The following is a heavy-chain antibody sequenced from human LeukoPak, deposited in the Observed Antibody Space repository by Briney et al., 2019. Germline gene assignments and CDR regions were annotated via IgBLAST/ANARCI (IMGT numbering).Heavy chain of an antibody. Sequence: PGGSLRLSCAASGFTFSSYSMNWVRQAPGEGLEWVSSISSSSSYIYYADSVKGRFTISRDNAKNSLYLQMNSLRAEDTAVYYCARTYYYDSSGYIPFDYWGQGTLVTVSS. V-gene: IGHV3-21*01. CDR1: GFTFSSYS. CDR3: ARTYYYDSSGYIPFDY. D-gene: IGHD3-22*01. CDR2: ISSSSSYI. J-gene: IGHJ4*02.